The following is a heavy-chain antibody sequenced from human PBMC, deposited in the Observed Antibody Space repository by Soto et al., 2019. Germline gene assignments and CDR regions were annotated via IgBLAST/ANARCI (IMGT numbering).Heavy chain of an antibody. CDR1: GDTFNFYS. Sequence: QVQLVQSGAEVKGPGSSVKVSCKASGDTFNFYSINWVRQAPGLGLEWMGRVNPILSMSNFAQRFQGGVTMTADKSTSTAYMELSGLRSEDTAIYYCATSYGSGYRAFDYWGQGALVTVSS. V-gene: IGHV1-69*04. J-gene: IGHJ4*02. CDR2: VNPILSMS. D-gene: IGHD3-10*01. CDR3: ATSYGSGYRAFDY.